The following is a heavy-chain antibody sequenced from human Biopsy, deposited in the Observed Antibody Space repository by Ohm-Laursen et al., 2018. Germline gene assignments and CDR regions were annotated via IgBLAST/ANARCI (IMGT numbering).Heavy chain of an antibody. Sequence: SDTLSLTCTVSGDSLSSYFWSWIRQPPGKGLEWIGFIHNSGSTDHNPPLKSRVTVSMDVSNNDFSLKLTSVTAADTAVYYCARALGGYDLSAYYIDSWGQGTLVTVSS. CDR2: IHNSGST. CDR1: GDSLSSYF. V-gene: IGHV4-59*07. CDR3: ARALGGYDLSAYYIDS. J-gene: IGHJ4*02. D-gene: IGHD3-22*01.